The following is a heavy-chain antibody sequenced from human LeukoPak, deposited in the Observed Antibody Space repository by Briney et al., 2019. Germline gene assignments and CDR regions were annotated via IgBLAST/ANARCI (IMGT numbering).Heavy chain of an antibody. CDR2: IIPILGIA. D-gene: IGHD1-7*01. V-gene: IGHV1-69*04. J-gene: IGHJ6*02. CDR1: GGTFSSYA. Sequence: WASVKVSCKASGGTFSSYAISWVRQAPGQGLEWMGRIIPILGIANYAQKFQGRVTITADKSTSTAYMELSSLRSEDTAVYYCARRIQGTMPTYYYYGMDVWGQGTTVTVSS. CDR3: ARRIQGTMPTYYYYGMDV.